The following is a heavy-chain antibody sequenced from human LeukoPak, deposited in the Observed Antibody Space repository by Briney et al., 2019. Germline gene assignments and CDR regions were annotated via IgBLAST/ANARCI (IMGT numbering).Heavy chain of an antibody. V-gene: IGHV7-4-1*02. D-gene: IGHD4-17*01. CDR3: ARQGDDYGDYRPVAADY. CDR1: GYTFTSYA. Sequence: ASVKVSCKASGYTFTSYAMNWVRQAPGQGLEWMGWINTNTGNPTYAQGFTGRFVFSLDTSVSTAYLQISSLKAEDTAVYYCARQGDDYGDYRPVAADYWGQGTLVTVSS. J-gene: IGHJ4*02. CDR2: INTNTGNP.